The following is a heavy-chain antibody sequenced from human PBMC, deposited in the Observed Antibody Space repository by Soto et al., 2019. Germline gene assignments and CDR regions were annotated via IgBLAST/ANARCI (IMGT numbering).Heavy chain of an antibody. CDR3: ARDAYDSSGYYFDY. CDR2: ISSSSSYI. D-gene: IGHD3-22*01. V-gene: IGHV3-21*01. Sequence: GGSLRLSCAASGFTFSSYSMNWVRQAPGKGLEWVSSISSSSSYIYYADSVTGRFTISRDNDKNSLYLQMNSLRAEDMAVYYCARDAYDSSGYYFDYWGQGTLGTVSS. CDR1: GFTFSSYS. J-gene: IGHJ4*02.